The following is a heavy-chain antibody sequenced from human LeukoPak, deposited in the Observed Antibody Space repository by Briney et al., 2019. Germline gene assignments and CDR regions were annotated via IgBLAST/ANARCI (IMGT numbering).Heavy chain of an antibody. CDR3: AKVGGWDSSSWCNFDY. Sequence: PGRSLRLSCAASGFTFSSYAMHWVRQAPGKGLEWVAVISYDGSNKYYADSVKGRFTISRDNSKNTLYLQMNSLRAEDTAVYYCAKVGGWDSSSWCNFDYWGQGTLVTVSS. CDR1: GFTFSSYA. J-gene: IGHJ4*02. V-gene: IGHV3-30-3*01. CDR2: ISYDGSNK. D-gene: IGHD6-13*01.